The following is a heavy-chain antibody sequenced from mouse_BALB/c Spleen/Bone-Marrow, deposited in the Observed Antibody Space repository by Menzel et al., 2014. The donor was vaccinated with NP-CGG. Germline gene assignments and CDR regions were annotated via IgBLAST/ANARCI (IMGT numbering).Heavy chain of an antibody. D-gene: IGHD1-1*01. CDR3: ARSYYGRAMDY. CDR1: GYTFTSYW. CDR2: IAPGSGGT. J-gene: IGHJ4*01. Sequence: DLVKPGASVKLSCKASGYTFTSYWINWIEQRPGQGLEWIGRIAPGSGGTYYDEMFKGKATLTVDTSSSTAYIQLSSLSSEDSAVYFCARSYYGRAMDYWGQGTSVTVSS. V-gene: IGHV1S41*01.